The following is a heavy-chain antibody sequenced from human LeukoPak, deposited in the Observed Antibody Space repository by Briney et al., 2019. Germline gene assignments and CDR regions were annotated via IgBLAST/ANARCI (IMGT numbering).Heavy chain of an antibody. Sequence: SETLSLTXTVSGGSISSYYWSWIRQPPGKGLEWIGYIYYSGSTNYNPSLKNRVTISIDTSKNQFSLKLSSVTAADTAVYYCARRIAVAGHAFDIWGQGTMLTVSS. CDR2: IYYSGST. CDR3: ARRIAVAGHAFDI. V-gene: IGHV4-59*01. J-gene: IGHJ3*02. CDR1: GGSISSYY. D-gene: IGHD6-19*01.